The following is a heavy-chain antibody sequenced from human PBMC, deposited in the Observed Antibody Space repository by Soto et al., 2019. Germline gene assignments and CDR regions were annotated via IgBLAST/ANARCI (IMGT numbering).Heavy chain of an antibody. CDR2: IIPIFGTA. V-gene: IGHV1-69*01. D-gene: IGHD3-22*01. CDR1: GGTFSSYA. Sequence: QVQLVQSGAEVKKPESSVKVSCKASGGTFSSYAISWVRQAPGQGLEWMGGIIPIFGTANYAQKFQGRVTITADESTSTAYMELSSLRSEDTAVYYCARDSPDYYDSSGPYYFDYWGQGTLVTVSS. CDR3: ARDSPDYYDSSGPYYFDY. J-gene: IGHJ4*02.